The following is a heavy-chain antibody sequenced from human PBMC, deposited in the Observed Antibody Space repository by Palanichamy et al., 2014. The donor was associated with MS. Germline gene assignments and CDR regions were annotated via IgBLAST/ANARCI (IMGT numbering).Heavy chain of an antibody. Sequence: EVQLVESGGGLVQPGGSLRLSCAASGFTFNTYSMNWVRQAPGKGLEWISYISSSSSAIYYADSVKGRFTISRDNAKGSPYLQMNSLRDEDTAVYYCASLPQIASRPDYWGQGTLVTVSS. CDR3: ASLPQIASRPDY. CDR2: ISSSSSAI. D-gene: IGHD6-6*01. J-gene: IGHJ4*02. V-gene: IGHV3-48*02. CDR1: GFTFNTYS.